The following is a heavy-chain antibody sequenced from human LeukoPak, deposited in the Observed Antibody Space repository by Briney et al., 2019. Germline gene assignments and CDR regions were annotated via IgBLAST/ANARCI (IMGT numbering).Heavy chain of an antibody. V-gene: IGHV3-23*01. D-gene: IGHD6-13*01. CDR2: ITNSGIST. CDR3: AKDRSIAAGDDAFDI. Sequence: GGSLRLSCAASGFTFSSYAMTWVRQAPGKGLEWVSGITNSGISTYYADSVKGRFTISRDNSKNTLYLQMNSLRAEDTAVYYCAKDRSIAAGDDAFDIWGQGTMVTVSS. CDR1: GFTFSSYA. J-gene: IGHJ3*02.